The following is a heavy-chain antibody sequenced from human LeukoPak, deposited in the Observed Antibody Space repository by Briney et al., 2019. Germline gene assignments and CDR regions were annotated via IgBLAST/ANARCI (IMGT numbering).Heavy chain of an antibody. V-gene: IGHV4-39*07. J-gene: IGHJ4*02. CDR3: ARSKDGSGFAAY. Sequence: PSETLSLTCTVSGGSISSSSYYWGWIRQPPGKGLEWIGEINHSGNTNYNPSLKSRVAISVDTSKNQFSLKLSSVIAADTAMYYCARSKDGSGFAAYWGQGTQVTVSS. CDR2: INHSGNT. D-gene: IGHD3-22*01. CDR1: GGSISSSSYY.